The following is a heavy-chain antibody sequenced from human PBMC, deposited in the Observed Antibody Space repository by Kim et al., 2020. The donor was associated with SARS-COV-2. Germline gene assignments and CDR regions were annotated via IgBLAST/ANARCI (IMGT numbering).Heavy chain of an antibody. V-gene: IGHV4-59*01. CDR3: ARAGGPMASSSWYYYYYYGMDV. CDR2: IYYSGST. CDR1: GGSISSYY. D-gene: IGHD6-13*01. J-gene: IGHJ6*02. Sequence: SETLSLTCTVSGGSISSYYWSWIRQPPGKGLEWIGYIYYSGSTNYNPSLKSRVTISVDTSKNQFSLKLSSVTAADTAVYYCARAGGPMASSSWYYYYYYGMDVWGQGTTVTVSS.